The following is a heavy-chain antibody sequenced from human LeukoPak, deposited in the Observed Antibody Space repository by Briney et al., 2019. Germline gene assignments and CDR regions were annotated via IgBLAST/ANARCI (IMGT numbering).Heavy chain of an antibody. D-gene: IGHD5-24*01. CDR3: ARTMAF. CDR2: ISSSGSPV. J-gene: IGHJ4*02. V-gene: IGHV3-48*03. Sequence: GGSLRLSCTASGFTFSSYEMNWVRQAPGKGLEWVSDISSSGSPVYYADSVKGRFTVSRDNAKNSLYLQMSSLRAEDTAVYYCARTMAFWGQGTLVAVSS. CDR1: GFTFSSYE.